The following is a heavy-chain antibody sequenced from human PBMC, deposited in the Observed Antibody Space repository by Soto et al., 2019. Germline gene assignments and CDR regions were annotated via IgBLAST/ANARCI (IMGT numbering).Heavy chain of an antibody. CDR2: IYHSGST. V-gene: IGHV4-30-2*01. J-gene: IGHJ6*02. CDR3: ARASYYDSSGYYPYYYYGMDV. CDR1: GGSISSGGYS. D-gene: IGHD3-22*01. Sequence: SETLSLTCAVSGGSISSGGYSWSWIRQPPGKGLEWIGYIYHSGSTYYNPSLKSRVTMSVDRSKNQFSLKLSSVTAADTAVYYCARASYYDSSGYYPYYYYGMDVWGQGTTVTVSS.